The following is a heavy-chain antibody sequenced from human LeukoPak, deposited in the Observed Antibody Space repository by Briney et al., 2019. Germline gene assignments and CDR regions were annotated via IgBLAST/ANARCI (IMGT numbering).Heavy chain of an antibody. V-gene: IGHV3-21*01. J-gene: IGHJ4*02. D-gene: IGHD3-10*01. CDR3: AITYGSGSSFDY. CDR1: GFIFSDYT. CDR2: ISSSSSYI. Sequence: GGSLRLCCAGSGFIFSDYTMSWVRHAPGKGLEWVSSISSSSSYIYYADSVKGRFTISRDNAKNSLYLQMNSLRAEDTAVYYCAITYGSGSSFDYWGQGTLVTVSS.